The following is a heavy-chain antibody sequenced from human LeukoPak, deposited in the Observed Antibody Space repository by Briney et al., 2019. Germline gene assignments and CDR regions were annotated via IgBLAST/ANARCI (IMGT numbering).Heavy chain of an antibody. Sequence: GGSLRLSCAASGFTFSDYWMEWVRQAPGKGLVWVSRINSDGSSSNYADSVKGRFTISRDNAKNSLYLQMNSLRAEDTAVYYCARAHSSRAGGFDYWGQGTLVTVSS. CDR2: INSDGSSS. D-gene: IGHD6-13*01. CDR3: ARAHSSRAGGFDY. J-gene: IGHJ4*02. CDR1: GFTFSDYW. V-gene: IGHV3-74*01.